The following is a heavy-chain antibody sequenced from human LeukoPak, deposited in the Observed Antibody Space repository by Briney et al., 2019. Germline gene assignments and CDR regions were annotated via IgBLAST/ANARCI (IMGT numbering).Heavy chain of an antibody. CDR1: GYTFTSYD. Sequence: ASVKLSCKASGYTFTSYDINWVRQATGQGLEWMGWMTPNSGYTGYAQKFQGRVTITRNTSITTAYMELSSLRFEDTAVYYCARGRDGYNFGYFDLWGRGTLVTVSS. J-gene: IGHJ2*01. CDR2: MTPNSGYT. CDR3: ARGRDGYNFGYFDL. V-gene: IGHV1-8*03. D-gene: IGHD5-24*01.